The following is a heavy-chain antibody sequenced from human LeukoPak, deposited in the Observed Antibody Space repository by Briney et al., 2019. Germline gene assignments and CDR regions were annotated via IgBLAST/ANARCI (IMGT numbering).Heavy chain of an antibody. V-gene: IGHV4-61*02. Sequence: SQTLSLTCTVSGGSISSGSYYWSRIRQPAGKGLEWIGRIYTSGSTNYNPSLKSRVTISVDTSKNQFSLKLSSATAADTAVYYCVGGRYWGQGTLVTVSS. J-gene: IGHJ4*02. CDR1: GGSISSGSYY. CDR3: VGGRY. CDR2: IYTSGST. D-gene: IGHD2-15*01.